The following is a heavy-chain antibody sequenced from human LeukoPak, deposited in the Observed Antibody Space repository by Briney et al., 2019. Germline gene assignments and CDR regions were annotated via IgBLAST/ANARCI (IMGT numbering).Heavy chain of an antibody. CDR1: GGSITSYY. Sequence: PSGTLSLTCTVSGGSITSYYWSWVRQPPGKRLELIGYIYYTGSTNYNPSLRSRATISVDTPKNQFSLKLSSVTAADTAVYFCARMSFYGSGTYSPLDYWGQGTLVTVSS. D-gene: IGHD3-10*01. CDR3: ARMSFYGSGTYSPLDY. V-gene: IGHV4-59*13. J-gene: IGHJ4*02. CDR2: IYYTGST.